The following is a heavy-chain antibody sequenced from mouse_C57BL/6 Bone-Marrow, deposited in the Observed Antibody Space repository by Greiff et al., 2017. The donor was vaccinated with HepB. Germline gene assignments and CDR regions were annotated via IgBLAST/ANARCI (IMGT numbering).Heavy chain of an antibody. CDR3: TTGDYDGRPWFAY. CDR1: GFNIKDYY. D-gene: IGHD2-4*01. V-gene: IGHV14-1*01. J-gene: IGHJ3*01. Sequence: VQLQQSGAELVRPGASVKLSCTASGFNIKDYYMHWVKQRPEQGLEWIGRIDPEDGDTEYAPKFQGKATMTADTSSNTAYLQLSSLTSEDTAVYYCTTGDYDGRPWFAYWGQGTLVTVSA. CDR2: IDPEDGDT.